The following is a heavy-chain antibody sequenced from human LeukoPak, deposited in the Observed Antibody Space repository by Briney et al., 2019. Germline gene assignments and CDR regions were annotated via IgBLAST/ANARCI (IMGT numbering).Heavy chain of an antibody. J-gene: IGHJ4*02. V-gene: IGHV3-15*01. D-gene: IGHD3-10*01. Sequence: GGSLRLSCAASGLTISNDWMSWVRQAPGKCLDWVARVKSKSAGETTDYAAPVKGRFTISRDDSKNTLYLQMNSLKTEDTAVYYCTLIQGWGSGSYYRDFWGQGTLVTVSS. CDR1: GLTISNDW. CDR3: TLIQGWGSGSYYRDF. CDR2: VKSKSAGETT.